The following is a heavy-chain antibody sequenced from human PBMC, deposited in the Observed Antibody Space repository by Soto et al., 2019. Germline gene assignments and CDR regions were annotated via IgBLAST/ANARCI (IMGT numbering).Heavy chain of an antibody. J-gene: IGHJ5*02. V-gene: IGHV1-3*01. Sequence: GASVKVSCKASGYTFTSYAMHWVRQAPGQRLEWMGWINAGNGNTKYSQKFQGRVTITRDTSASTAYMELSSLRSEDTAVYYCARVGDVETVTWYFDPWGQGTLVTVSS. CDR3: ARVGDVETVTWYFDP. CDR2: INAGNGNT. D-gene: IGHD4-4*01. CDR1: GYTFTSYA.